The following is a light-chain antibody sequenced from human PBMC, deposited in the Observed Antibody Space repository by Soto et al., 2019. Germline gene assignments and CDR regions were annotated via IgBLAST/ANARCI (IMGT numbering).Light chain of an antibody. Sequence: DIQMTQSPSTLSATAGARVTITCRASQTISSWLAWYQQQPGKAPNLLIYKASSLESGVPSRFSGCGSGTESTLTIRSLKPDDFATYYCQQYNSYWTVGQGTKLEIK. CDR2: KAS. J-gene: IGKJ1*01. V-gene: IGKV1-5*03. CDR3: QQYNSYWT. CDR1: QTISSW.